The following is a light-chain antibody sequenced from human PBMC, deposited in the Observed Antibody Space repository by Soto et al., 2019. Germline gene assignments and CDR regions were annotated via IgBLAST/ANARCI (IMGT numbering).Light chain of an antibody. J-gene: IGKJ5*01. Sequence: EIVLTQSPATLSLSPGERATLSCRASQSVSSYLGWYQQKPGQAPRLLINDASNRATGIPARFSGSGSGTDFTLTISSLEPEDFAVYYCQQRSKWPITFGQGTRLEIK. CDR2: DAS. CDR3: QQRSKWPIT. CDR1: QSVSSY. V-gene: IGKV3-11*01.